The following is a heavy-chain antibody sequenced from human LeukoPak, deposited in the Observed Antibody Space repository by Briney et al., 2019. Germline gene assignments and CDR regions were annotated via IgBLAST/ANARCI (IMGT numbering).Heavy chain of an antibody. J-gene: IGHJ1*01. CDR2: IRYDGSNK. Sequence: PGGSLRLSCAASGFTFSSYGMHWVRQAPGKGLEWVAFIRYDGSNKYYADSVKGRFTISRDNAKNSLYLQMNSLRAEDTAVYYCARDSVAGGEYFQHWGQGTLVTVSS. D-gene: IGHD6-13*01. V-gene: IGHV3-30*02. CDR1: GFTFSSYG. CDR3: ARDSVAGGEYFQH.